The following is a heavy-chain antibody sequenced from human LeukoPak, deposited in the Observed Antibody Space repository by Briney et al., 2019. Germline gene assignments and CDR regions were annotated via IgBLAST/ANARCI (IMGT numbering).Heavy chain of an antibody. D-gene: IGHD2-15*01. Sequence: GGSLRLSCAASGFSFRSYAMHWVRQAPGKGLEGVAFIAYDCSTKYYADSVKGRFTISRDNSHNTVDLKMNSLKPEEMAVYFCAKSYCSGGSCYSWYVDYWGQGTLVTVSP. CDR2: IAYDCSTK. CDR1: GFSFRSYA. CDR3: AKSYCSGGSCYSWYVDY. J-gene: IGHJ4*02. V-gene: IGHV3-30*04.